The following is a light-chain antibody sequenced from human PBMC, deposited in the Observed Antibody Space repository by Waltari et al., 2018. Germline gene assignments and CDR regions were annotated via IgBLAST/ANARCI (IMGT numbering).Light chain of an antibody. Sequence: QSALTQPPSASGSPGQSVTISCTGTSSHVGGYDYVSWYQQHPDKAPKLMIYEVTKRPSVVPDRFSGSKSGNTASLTVSGLQAEDEADYYCSSYAGSNLWVFGGGTKLTVL. CDR1: SSHVGGYDY. CDR3: SSYAGSNLWV. CDR2: EVT. V-gene: IGLV2-8*01. J-gene: IGLJ3*02.